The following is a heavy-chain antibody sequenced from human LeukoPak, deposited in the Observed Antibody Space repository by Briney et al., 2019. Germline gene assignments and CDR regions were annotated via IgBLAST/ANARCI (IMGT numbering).Heavy chain of an antibody. CDR2: INPNSGGT. Sequence: ASVKVSCKASGYTFTGYYMHWARQAPGQGLEWMGWINPNSGGTNYAQKFQGRVTMTRNTSISTAYMELSSLRSEDTAVYYCARGLPVGATTVYYYYYMDVWGKGTTVTVSS. CDR1: GYTFTGYY. D-gene: IGHD1-26*01. J-gene: IGHJ6*03. V-gene: IGHV1-2*02. CDR3: ARGLPVGATTVYYYYYMDV.